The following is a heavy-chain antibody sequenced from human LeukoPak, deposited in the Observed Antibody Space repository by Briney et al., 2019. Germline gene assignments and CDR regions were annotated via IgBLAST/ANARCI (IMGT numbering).Heavy chain of an antibody. Sequence: SVKVSCKASGGTFSSYAISWVRQAPGQGLEWMGGIIPIFGTANYAQKFQGRVTITADKYTSTVYMELSSLRSEDTAVYYCARGYTVAAAGQFDYWGQGTLVTVSS. J-gene: IGHJ4*02. V-gene: IGHV1-69*06. D-gene: IGHD6-13*01. CDR3: ARGYTVAAAGQFDY. CDR1: GGTFSSYA. CDR2: IIPIFGTA.